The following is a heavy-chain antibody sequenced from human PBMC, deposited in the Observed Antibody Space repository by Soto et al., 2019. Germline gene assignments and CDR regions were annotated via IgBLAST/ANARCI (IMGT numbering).Heavy chain of an antibody. CDR2: INHSGST. Sequence: SETLSLTCAVYGGSFSGYYWSWIRQPPGKGLEWIGEINHSGSTNYNPSLKSRVTISVDTSKNQFSLKLSSVTAADTAVYYCARGRRWYDFWSGYSPVYYYYYGMDVWGQGTTVTVSS. J-gene: IGHJ6*02. CDR1: GGSFSGYY. D-gene: IGHD3-3*01. V-gene: IGHV4-34*01. CDR3: ARGRRWYDFWSGYSPVYYYYYGMDV.